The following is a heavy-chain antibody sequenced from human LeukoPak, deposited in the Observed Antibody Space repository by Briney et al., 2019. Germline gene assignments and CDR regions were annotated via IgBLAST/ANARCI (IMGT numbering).Heavy chain of an antibody. Sequence: PSASGKVSCKASGYTFTGYYIHWVRQAPGQGLEWMGWINTKSGSTNYAQKFQGRVTLTRDTSISTAYMQFSRLTSDDTAVYYCARGGWELLRVAFHIWGQGAMVTVSS. CDR2: INTKSGST. V-gene: IGHV1-2*02. D-gene: IGHD1-26*01. CDR1: GYTFTGYY. J-gene: IGHJ3*02. CDR3: ARGGWELLRVAFHI.